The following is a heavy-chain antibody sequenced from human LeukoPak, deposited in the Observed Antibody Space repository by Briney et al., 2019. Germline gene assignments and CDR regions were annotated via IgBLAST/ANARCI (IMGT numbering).Heavy chain of an antibody. J-gene: IGHJ4*02. CDR1: GGSISSSSYY. V-gene: IGHV4-39*01. CDR2: IYYSGST. Sequence: SETLSLTCTVSGGSISSSSYYWGWIRQPPGKGLEWIGSIYYSGSTYYNPSLKSRVTISVDTSKNQSSLKLSSVTAADTAVYYCVRPHVLRYFDWFAYYFDYWGQGTLVTVSS. CDR3: VRPHVLRYFDWFAYYFDY. D-gene: IGHD3-9*01.